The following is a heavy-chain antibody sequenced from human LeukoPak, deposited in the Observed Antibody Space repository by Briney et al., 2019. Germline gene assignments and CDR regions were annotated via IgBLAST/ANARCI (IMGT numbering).Heavy chain of an antibody. Sequence: GGSLRLSCAASGFTFNFYWMHWVRQARGKGPLWVSRINSDGSSTSYADSVKGRFTISRDNAKNTLYLQMNSLRAEDTAVYYCARDPFDILTDPYFDYWGQGTLVTVSS. CDR3: ARDPFDILTDPYFDY. CDR2: INSDGSST. V-gene: IGHV3-74*01. J-gene: IGHJ4*02. CDR1: GFTFNFYW. D-gene: IGHD3-9*01.